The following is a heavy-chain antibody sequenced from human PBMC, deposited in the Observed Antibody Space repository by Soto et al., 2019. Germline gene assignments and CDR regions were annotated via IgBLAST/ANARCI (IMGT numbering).Heavy chain of an antibody. J-gene: IGHJ3*02. D-gene: IGHD1-26*01. CDR2: ISYDGSNK. CDR1: GFTFSSYA. V-gene: IGHV3-30-3*01. CDR3: ERDRVGAHAFDI. Sequence: GGSLRLSCAASGFTFSSYAMHWVCQAPGKGLEWVAVISYDGSNKYYADSVKGRFTISRDNSKNTLYLQMNGLRAEETAVYYCERDRVGAHAFDIWGQGTMVTVSS.